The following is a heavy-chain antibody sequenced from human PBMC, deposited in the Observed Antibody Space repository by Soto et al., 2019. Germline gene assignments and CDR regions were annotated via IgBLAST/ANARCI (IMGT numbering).Heavy chain of an antibody. J-gene: IGHJ6*02. CDR1: GGSISSSSYY. D-gene: IGHD3-3*01. CDR2: IYYSGST. V-gene: IGHV4-39*01. CDR3: ASLRYDFWSGYFPYYYGMDV. Sequence: QLQLQESGPGLVKPSETLSLTCTVSGGSISSSSYYWGWIRQPPGKGLEWIGSIYYSGSTSYNPSLKSRVTISVDTSTNQFSLKLSSVPAADTVVYYCASLRYDFWSGYFPYYYGMDVWGQGTTVTDSS.